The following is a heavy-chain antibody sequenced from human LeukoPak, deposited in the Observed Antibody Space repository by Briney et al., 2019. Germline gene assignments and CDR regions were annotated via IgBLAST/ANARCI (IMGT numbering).Heavy chain of an antibody. V-gene: IGHV3-48*01. CDR2: ISSSSSTI. Sequence: GGSLRLSCAASGFTFSSYSMNWVRQAQGKGLEWVSYISSSSSTIYYADSVKGRFTISRDNAKNSLYLQMNSLRAEDTAVYYCARMPVYYDFWSGYPSDAFDIWGQGTMVTVSS. J-gene: IGHJ3*02. CDR3: ARMPVYYDFWSGYPSDAFDI. CDR1: GFTFSSYS. D-gene: IGHD3-3*01.